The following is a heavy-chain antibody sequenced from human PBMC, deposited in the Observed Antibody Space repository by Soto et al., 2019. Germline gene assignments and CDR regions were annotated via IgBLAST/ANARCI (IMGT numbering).Heavy chain of an antibody. CDR1: GITFRSSS. V-gene: IGHV3-48*02. J-gene: IGHJ6*02. D-gene: IGHD4-17*01. Sequence: GRSLRLSCAASGITFRSSSMNWVRQAPGKGLEWVSYISSSSSTIYYADSVKGRFTISRDDAKNSLYLQMNSLRDEDTAVYYCAISGADYYYYGMDVWGQGTTVTVSS. CDR3: AISGADYYYYGMDV. CDR2: ISSSSSTI.